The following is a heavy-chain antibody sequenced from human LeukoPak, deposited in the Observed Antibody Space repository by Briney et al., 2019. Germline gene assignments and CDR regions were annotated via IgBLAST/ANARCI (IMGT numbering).Heavy chain of an antibody. CDR1: GGSISGYY. CDR2: ISYSGGT. CDR3: ARGDYYYYYYYMDV. J-gene: IGHJ6*03. D-gene: IGHD3/OR15-3a*01. Sequence: SETLSLTCTVSGGSISGYYWSWIRQPPGKGLQWIGYISYSGGTNYNPSLKSRVTISVDTSKNQFSLKLSSVTVADTAVYYCARGDYYYYYYYMDVWGKGTTVTVSS. V-gene: IGHV4-59*01.